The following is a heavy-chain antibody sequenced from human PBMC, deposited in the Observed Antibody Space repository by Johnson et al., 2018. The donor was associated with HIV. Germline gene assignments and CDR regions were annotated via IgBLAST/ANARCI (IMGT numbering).Heavy chain of an antibody. CDR2: IYSGGNT. CDR3: ARGMYGDAFDI. Sequence: QLVESGGGVVQPGRSLRLSCAASGFNVSSNYMSWVRQAPGKGLEWVSVIYSGGNTYYADSVKGRFTISRDNSKNTLYLQMNSLRAEDTAVYYCARGMYGDAFDIWGQGTMVTVSS. D-gene: IGHD2-8*01. V-gene: IGHV3-66*01. CDR1: GFNVSSNY. J-gene: IGHJ3*02.